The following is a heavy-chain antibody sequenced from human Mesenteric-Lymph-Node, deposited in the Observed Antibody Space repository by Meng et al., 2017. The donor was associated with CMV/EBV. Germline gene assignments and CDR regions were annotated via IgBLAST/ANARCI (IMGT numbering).Heavy chain of an antibody. CDR1: GFSFSDHY. CDR3: AKAGYCSSTSCYTIQGPRWFDP. Sequence: GGSLRLSCAASGFSFSDHYMNWVRQAPGKGLEWVGLIRKRGDSYSTEYAASVKGRFTISRDNSKNTLYLQMNSLRAEDTAVYYCAKAGYCSSTSCYTIQGPRWFDPWGQGTLVTVSS. CDR2: IRKRGDSYST. D-gene: IGHD2-2*02. J-gene: IGHJ5*02. V-gene: IGHV3-72*01.